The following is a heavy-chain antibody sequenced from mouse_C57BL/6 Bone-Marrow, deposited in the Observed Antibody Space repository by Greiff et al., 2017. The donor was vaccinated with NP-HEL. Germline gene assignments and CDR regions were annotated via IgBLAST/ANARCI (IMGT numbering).Heavy chain of an antibody. CDR2: IDPEDGET. CDR3: ARGPPICTTVVGYYFDY. Sequence: VQLQQSGAELVKPGASVKLSCTASGFNIKDYYMHWVKQRTEQGLEWIGRIDPEDGETKYAPKFQGKATITADTSSNTPYLQLSSLTSEDTAVYYCARGPPICTTVVGYYFDYWGQGTTLTVSS. J-gene: IGHJ2*01. D-gene: IGHD1-1*01. CDR1: GFNIKDYY. V-gene: IGHV14-2*01.